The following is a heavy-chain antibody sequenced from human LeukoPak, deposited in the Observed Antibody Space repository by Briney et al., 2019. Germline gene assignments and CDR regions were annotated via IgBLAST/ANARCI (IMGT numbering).Heavy chain of an antibody. CDR2: IYYSGST. Sequence: SETLSLTCTVSGGSISSYYWSWIRQPPGKGLEWIGYIYYSGSTNYNPSLKSRVTISVDTSKNQFSLKLSSVTAADTAVYYCARAGYSSSWYLGRNWFDPWGQGTLVTVSS. J-gene: IGHJ5*02. CDR1: GGSISSYY. D-gene: IGHD6-13*01. CDR3: ARAGYSSSWYLGRNWFDP. V-gene: IGHV4-59*01.